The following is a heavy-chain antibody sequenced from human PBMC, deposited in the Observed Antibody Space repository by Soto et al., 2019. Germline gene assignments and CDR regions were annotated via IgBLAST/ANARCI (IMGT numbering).Heavy chain of an antibody. Sequence: ESGGGLVQPGGSLRLSCAASGFTFSSYWMSWVRQAPGKGLEWVANIKQDGSEKYYVDSVKGRFTISRDNAKNSLYLQMNSLRAEDTAVYYCAGRGYSGYDSFSYYYMDVWGKGTTVTVSS. J-gene: IGHJ6*03. CDR2: IKQDGSEK. CDR3: AGRGYSGYDSFSYYYMDV. D-gene: IGHD5-12*01. V-gene: IGHV3-7*01. CDR1: GFTFSSYW.